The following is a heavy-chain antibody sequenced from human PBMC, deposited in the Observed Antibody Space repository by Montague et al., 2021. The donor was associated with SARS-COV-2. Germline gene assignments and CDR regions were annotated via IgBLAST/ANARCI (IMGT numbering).Heavy chain of an antibody. CDR2: IYYSGXT. J-gene: IGHJ4*02. D-gene: IGHD3-3*01. Sequence: TLSLTCTVSGSSISSGGYYWSWIRQHPGKGLEWIGYIYYSGXTXYXXXXKXRVTISVDTSKNQFSLKLSSVTAADTAVYYCARAPATIFGVVKQIDYWGQGTLVTVSS. CDR1: GSSISSGGYY. V-gene: IGHV4-31*03. CDR3: ARAPATIFGVVKQIDY.